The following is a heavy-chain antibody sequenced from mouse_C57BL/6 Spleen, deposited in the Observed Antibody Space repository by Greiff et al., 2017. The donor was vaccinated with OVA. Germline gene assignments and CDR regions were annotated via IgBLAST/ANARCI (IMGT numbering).Heavy chain of an antibody. CDR2: IHPNSGST. D-gene: IGHD1-1*01. CDR3: ATITLPEAGFAY. Sequence: QVQLQQPGAELVKPGASVKLSCKASGYTFTSYWMHWVKQRPGQGLEWIGMIHPNSGSTNYNEKFKSKATLTVDKSSSPAYMQLSSLTSEDAAVYYCATITLPEAGFAYWGQGTLVTVSA. V-gene: IGHV1-64*01. J-gene: IGHJ3*01. CDR1: GYTFTSYW.